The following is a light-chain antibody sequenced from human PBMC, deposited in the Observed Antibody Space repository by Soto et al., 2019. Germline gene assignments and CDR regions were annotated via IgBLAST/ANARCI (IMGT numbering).Light chain of an antibody. CDR3: LQDYNYPLT. CDR1: QSVSTY. CDR2: SAI. Sequence: IQMTQSPSSVSASVGYRVTITCRASQSVSTYLNWYQQRPGKAPSLLIYSAISLQSGVPSRFSGSGSGTDFTLTISSLQPEDFATYYCLQDYNYPLTFGQGTRWIS. J-gene: IGKJ1*01. V-gene: IGKV1-6*01.